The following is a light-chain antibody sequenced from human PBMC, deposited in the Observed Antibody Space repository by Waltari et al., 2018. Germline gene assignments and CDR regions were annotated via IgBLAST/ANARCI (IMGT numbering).Light chain of an antibody. CDR3: QRLGNSPHDTSPWT. Sequence: LTQSPVTLSLSPGERATRPCKARHNILNSKLAWYQQRRGQAPRPPIFDASSRASGVPDRFSGGGSGTDFTLTISRVEPEDSAVYFCQRLGNSPHDTSPWTFGQGS. CDR2: DAS. J-gene: IGKJ1*01. V-gene: IGKV3D-20*02. CDR1: HNILNSK.